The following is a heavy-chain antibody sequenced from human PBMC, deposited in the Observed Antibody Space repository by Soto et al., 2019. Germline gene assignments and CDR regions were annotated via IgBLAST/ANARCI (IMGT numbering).Heavy chain of an antibody. V-gene: IGHV1-3*01. Sequence: KFQGRVTITRDTSASTAYMELSSLRSEDTAVYYCARSLPAKLLWFGELRINFDYWGQGTLVTVSP. J-gene: IGHJ4*02. D-gene: IGHD3-10*01. CDR3: ARSLPAKLLWFGELRINFDY.